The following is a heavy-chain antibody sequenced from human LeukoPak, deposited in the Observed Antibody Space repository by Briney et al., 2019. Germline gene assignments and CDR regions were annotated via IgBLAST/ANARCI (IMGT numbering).Heavy chain of an antibody. D-gene: IGHD5-18*01. J-gene: IGHJ6*03. CDR3: ARVFSDTTIVVYMDV. CDR2: INPNSGGT. Sequence: ASVKVSCKASGYTFTGYYMHWVRQAPGQGLEWMGWINPNSGGTNYAQKFQGRVTMTRDTSISTAYMELSRLRSDDTAVYYCARVFSDTTIVVYMDVWGKGTTVTVSS. CDR1: GYTFTGYY. V-gene: IGHV1-2*02.